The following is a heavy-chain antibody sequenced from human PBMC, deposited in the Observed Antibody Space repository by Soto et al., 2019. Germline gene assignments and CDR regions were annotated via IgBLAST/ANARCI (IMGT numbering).Heavy chain of an antibody. CDR2: IYYSGST. CDR1: GGSISSYY. CDR3: ARVDTAMVYYFDY. J-gene: IGHJ4*02. Sequence: SETLSLTCTVSGGSISSYYWSWIRQPPGKGLEWIGYIYYSGSTNYNPSLKSRVTISVDTSKNQFSLKLSSVTAADTAVYYCARVDTAMVYYFDYWGQGTLVTVSS. V-gene: IGHV4-59*01. D-gene: IGHD5-18*01.